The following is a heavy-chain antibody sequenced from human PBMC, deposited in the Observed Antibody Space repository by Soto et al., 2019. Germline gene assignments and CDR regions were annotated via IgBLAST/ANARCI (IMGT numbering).Heavy chain of an antibody. J-gene: IGHJ4*02. Sequence: PGGSLRLSCAASGFTFSSYWMHWVHQAPGKGLVWVSRINSDGSSTSYADSVKGRFTISRDNAKNTLYLQMNSLRAEDTAVYYCARGALRDGYNLHDYWGQGTLVTVSS. CDR2: INSDGSST. CDR1: GFTFSSYW. D-gene: IGHD5-12*01. V-gene: IGHV3-74*01. CDR3: ARGALRDGYNLHDY.